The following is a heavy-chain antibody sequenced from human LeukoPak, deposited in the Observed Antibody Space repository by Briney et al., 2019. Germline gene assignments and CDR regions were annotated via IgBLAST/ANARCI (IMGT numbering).Heavy chain of an antibody. CDR1: GFTFSSYW. CDR2: IKQDGSEK. CDR3: ARGLRSAAGSKGDY. D-gene: IGHD6-13*01. Sequence: GGSLRLSCAASGFTFSSYWMSWVRQAPGKGLEWVANIKQDGSEKYYVDSVKGRFTISRDNAKNSLYLQMNSLRAEDTAVYYCARGLRSAAGSKGDYWGQGTLVTVSS. V-gene: IGHV3-7*04. J-gene: IGHJ4*02.